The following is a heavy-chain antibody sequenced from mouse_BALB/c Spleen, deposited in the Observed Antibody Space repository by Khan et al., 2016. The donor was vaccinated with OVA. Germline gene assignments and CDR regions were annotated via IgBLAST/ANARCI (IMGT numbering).Heavy chain of an antibody. Sequence: EVQLQESGAELVKPGASVKLSCTASGFNIKDTYMHWVKQRPEQGLEWIGRIDPANGHTNYDPKFQGTATITADTSSNTAYVELSSLTSEDNGVYYCAIIKAGGQGTTLTVSS. CDR3: AIIKA. CDR2: IDPANGHT. CDR1: GFNIKDTY. J-gene: IGHJ2*01. D-gene: IGHD1-3*01. V-gene: IGHV14-3*02.